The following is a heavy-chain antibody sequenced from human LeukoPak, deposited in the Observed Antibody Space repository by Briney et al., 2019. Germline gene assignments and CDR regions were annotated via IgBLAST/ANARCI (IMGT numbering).Heavy chain of an antibody. D-gene: IGHD5-24*01. CDR3: ARGRDGYNFLNRGEYYYFDY. J-gene: IGHJ4*02. V-gene: IGHV4-61*01. Sequence: PSETLSLTRTFSVYSISSGYYWSWIRQPPGKGLEWIGYIYYSGTTNYNPSLKSRATIPVDPSKNQFSLKLSSVTAADTAVYYCARGRDGYNFLNRGEYYYFDYWGQGTLVTASS. CDR1: VYSISSGYY. CDR2: IYYSGTT.